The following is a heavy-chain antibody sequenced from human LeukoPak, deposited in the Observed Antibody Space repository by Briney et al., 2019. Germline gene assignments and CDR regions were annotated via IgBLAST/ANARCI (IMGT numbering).Heavy chain of an antibody. CDR3: AKGTDYDPTD. D-gene: IGHD3-3*01. V-gene: IGHV3-23*01. Sequence: PGGSLRLSCAASGFTFSTYAMSWVRQAPGKGLEWVSSISGSGASTYYADSVKGRFTISRDNSKNTLSLQMNNLRAEETAVYYCAKGTDYDPTDWGQGTLVTVSS. CDR2: ISGSGAST. J-gene: IGHJ4*02. CDR1: GFTFSTYA.